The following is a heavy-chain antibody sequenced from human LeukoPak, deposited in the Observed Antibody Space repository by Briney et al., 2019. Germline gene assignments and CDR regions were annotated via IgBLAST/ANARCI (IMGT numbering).Heavy chain of an antibody. Sequence: SETLSLTCTVSGGSISSGDYYWSWIRQPPGKGLEWIGYIYYSGSTYYNPSLKSRATISVDTSKNQFSLKLSSVTAADTAVYYCARVYYYDSSGNFDYWGQGTLVTVSS. D-gene: IGHD3-22*01. J-gene: IGHJ4*02. V-gene: IGHV4-30-4*01. CDR1: GGSISSGDYY. CDR2: IYYSGST. CDR3: ARVYYYDSSGNFDY.